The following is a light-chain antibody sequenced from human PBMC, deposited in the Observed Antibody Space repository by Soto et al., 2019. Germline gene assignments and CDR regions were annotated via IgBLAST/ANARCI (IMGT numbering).Light chain of an antibody. CDR2: EVS. V-gene: IGLV2-14*01. Sequence: QSALTQPASVSGSPGQSITISCTGTSSDVGGYNYVSWYQQHPGKAPKLMIYEVSNRPSGVSNRFSGSKSGNTASLTISGLQAEDEADYYCSSYTSSFFGTGTKVTVL. CDR3: SSYTSSF. CDR1: SSDVGGYNY. J-gene: IGLJ1*01.